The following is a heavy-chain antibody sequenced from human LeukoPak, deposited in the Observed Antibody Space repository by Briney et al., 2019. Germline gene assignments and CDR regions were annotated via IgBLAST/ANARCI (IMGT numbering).Heavy chain of an antibody. V-gene: IGHV3-64D*06. CDR3: VRGWRNMDV. Sequence: GGSLRLSCAASGFTFSNYSLNWVRQAPGKGLEYVAVVNNNGGTTYYADSVKGRFTISRDNSKNTLYLQMSSLRPEDTAVYYCVRGWRNMDVWGQGTTVTVSS. J-gene: IGHJ6*02. D-gene: IGHD5-24*01. CDR1: GFTFSNYS. CDR2: VNNNGGTT.